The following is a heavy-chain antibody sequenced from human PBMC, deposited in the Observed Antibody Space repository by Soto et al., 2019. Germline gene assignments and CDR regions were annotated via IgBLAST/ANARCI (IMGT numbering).Heavy chain of an antibody. V-gene: IGHV4-59*01. D-gene: IGHD3-3*01. Sequence: SETLSLTCTVSGGSISSYYWSWIRQPPGKGLEWIGYIYYSGSTNYNPSLKSRVTISVDTSKNQFSLKLSSVTAADTAVYYCARTLYDFWSGIHDYCGQGTLVTVYS. CDR1: GGSISSYY. CDR3: ARTLYDFWSGIHDY. J-gene: IGHJ4*02. CDR2: IYYSGST.